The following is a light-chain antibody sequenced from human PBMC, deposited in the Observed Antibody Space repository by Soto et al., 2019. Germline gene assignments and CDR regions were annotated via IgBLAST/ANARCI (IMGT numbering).Light chain of an antibody. CDR1: QTITNY. J-gene: IGKJ1*01. V-gene: IGKV1-39*01. CDR2: ATD. CDR3: QQRYSTPQT. Sequence: DIQMTQSPSSLSASVGDRVTITCRASQTITNYLNWYQQQSGKAPKLLIYATDTLQSGVPSRFSGSGSGTDYALTISSLQPEDFATYYCQQRYSTPQTFGQGTKVEIK.